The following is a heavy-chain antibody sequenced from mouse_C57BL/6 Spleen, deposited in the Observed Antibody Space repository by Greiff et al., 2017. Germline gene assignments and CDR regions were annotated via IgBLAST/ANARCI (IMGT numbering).Heavy chain of an antibody. CDR2: IDPSDSYT. V-gene: IGHV1-59*01. J-gene: IGHJ2*01. CDR1: GYTFTSYW. D-gene: IGHD2-3*01. CDR3: ARSPIYDGYYPTFFDY. Sequence: QVQLQQPGAELVRPGTSVKLSCKASGYTFTSYWMPWVKQRPGQGLEWIGVIDPSDSYTNYNQKFKGKATLTVDTSSSTAYMQLSSLTSEDSAVYYCARSPIYDGYYPTFFDYWGQGTTLTVSS.